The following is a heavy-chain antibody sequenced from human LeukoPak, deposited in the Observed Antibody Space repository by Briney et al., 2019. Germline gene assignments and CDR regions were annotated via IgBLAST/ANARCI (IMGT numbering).Heavy chain of an antibody. J-gene: IGHJ4*02. Sequence: ASVKVSCKASGGTFSSYAISWVRQAPGQGLEWMGGIIPIFGTANYAQKFQGRVTITTDKSTSTAYMELSSLRSEDTAVYYCARDGYGSGSYYNDDFDYWGQGTLVTVSS. CDR1: GGTFSSYA. V-gene: IGHV1-69*05. CDR3: ARDGYGSGSYYNDDFDY. CDR2: IIPIFGTA. D-gene: IGHD3-10*01.